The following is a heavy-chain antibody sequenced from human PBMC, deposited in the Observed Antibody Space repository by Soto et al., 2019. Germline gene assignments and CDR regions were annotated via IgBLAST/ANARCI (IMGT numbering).Heavy chain of an antibody. J-gene: IGHJ4*02. CDR3: ARDPPLSVLVVVATDDF. Sequence: GGSLRLSCAASGFTFTNHNMNWVRQALGKGLEWVSSISSSSSFRNYADSVKGRFSISRDNDKNLVYLQMDSLRAEDTAVYYCARDPPLSVLVVVATDDFWGQGTLVTVSS. CDR2: ISSSSSFR. D-gene: IGHD2-21*01. CDR1: GFTFTNHN. V-gene: IGHV3-21*01.